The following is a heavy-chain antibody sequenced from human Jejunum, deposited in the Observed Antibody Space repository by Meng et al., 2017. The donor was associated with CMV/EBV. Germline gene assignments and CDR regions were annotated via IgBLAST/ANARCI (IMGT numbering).Heavy chain of an antibody. CDR1: GYTFTNYG. V-gene: IGHV1-18*01. D-gene: IGHD1-26*01. J-gene: IGHJ4*02. Sequence: AQLVQSGGEGEKTGASVKVSCKASGYTFTNYGITWVRQAPGQGLEWMGWISAYNGNTNYAQTLQGRLTMTTDTSTSTAYMELRSLRSDDTAVYYCARVEVGITSRDYWGQGTLVTVSS. CDR2: ISAYNGNT. CDR3: ARVEVGITSRDY.